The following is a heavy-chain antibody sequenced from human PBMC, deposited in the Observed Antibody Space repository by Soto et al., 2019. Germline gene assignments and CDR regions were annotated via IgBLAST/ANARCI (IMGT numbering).Heavy chain of an antibody. V-gene: IGHV4-31*03. D-gene: IGHD4-17*01. J-gene: IGHJ4*02. CDR2: IYYSGST. CDR3: ARSSQSTVTTLDY. CDR1: GGSISSGGYY. Sequence: QVQLQESGPGLVKPSQTLSLTCTVSGGSISSGGYYWSWIRQHPGKGLEWIGYIYYSGSTYYNPSLKSRVTLSVDTSKNEFSLKLRSVPAADTAVYYCARSSQSTVTTLDYWGQGTLVTVSS.